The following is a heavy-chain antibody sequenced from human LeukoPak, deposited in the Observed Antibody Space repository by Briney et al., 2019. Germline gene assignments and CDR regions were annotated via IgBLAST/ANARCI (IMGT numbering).Heavy chain of an antibody. J-gene: IGHJ6*02. V-gene: IGHV3-11*01. CDR3: AREGLYCTNGVCYWRYYYYGMDV. CDR2: ISSSGSTI. D-gene: IGHD2-8*01. Sequence: GGPLRLSCAASGFTFSDYNMSWIRQAPGKGLEWVSYISSSGSTIYYADSVKGRFTISRDNAKNSLYLQMNSLRAEDTAVYYCAREGLYCTNGVCYWRYYYYGMDVWGQGTTVTVSS. CDR1: GFTFSDYN.